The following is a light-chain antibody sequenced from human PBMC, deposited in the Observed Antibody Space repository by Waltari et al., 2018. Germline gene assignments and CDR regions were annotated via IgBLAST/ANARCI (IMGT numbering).Light chain of an antibody. CDR2: GTS. CDR1: QRVNSRY. V-gene: IGKV3-20*01. Sequence: EIVLTQSPGILSLSPGERAALSCRASQRVNSRYLAWYQQKPGQAPRLLIYGTSSRPTGIPDRFSGSGSGTDFTLTISRLEPEDFAVYYCQQYGDSPPYTFGQGTKLEIK. J-gene: IGKJ2*01. CDR3: QQYGDSPPYT.